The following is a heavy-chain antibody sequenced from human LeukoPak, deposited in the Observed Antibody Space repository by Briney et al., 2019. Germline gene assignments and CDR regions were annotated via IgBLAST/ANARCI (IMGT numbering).Heavy chain of an antibody. D-gene: IGHD3-22*01. CDR1: GGTFSSHG. CDR2: IIPIFHTT. Sequence: SVKVSCKASGGTFSSHGISWVRQAPGQGLEWMGGIIPIFHTTNYAQNFQDRLTITTDESTNTVYMELSSLRSEDTAVYYCARDYNYDSSAYDDALDIWGQGTMATVSS. CDR3: ARDYNYDSSAYDDALDI. J-gene: IGHJ3*02. V-gene: IGHV1-69*05.